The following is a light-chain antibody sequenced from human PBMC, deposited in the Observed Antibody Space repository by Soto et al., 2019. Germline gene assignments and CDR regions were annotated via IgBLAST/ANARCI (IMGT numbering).Light chain of an antibody. CDR3: QQLKSYPIT. CDR1: QDISAL. V-gene: IGKV1-9*01. Sequence: IQLTQSPSSLSASVGDRVTITCRASQDISALLAWYQQKPGKAPKLLISAASTLQSGVPSRFSGSGSGTESTLTISSLQPEDFATYYCQQLKSYPITFGQGTRLEIK. J-gene: IGKJ5*01. CDR2: AAS.